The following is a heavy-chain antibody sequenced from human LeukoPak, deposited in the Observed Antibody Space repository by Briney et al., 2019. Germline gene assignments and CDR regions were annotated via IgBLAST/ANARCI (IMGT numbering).Heavy chain of an antibody. CDR1: GFTFSNYA. J-gene: IGHJ4*02. V-gene: IGHV3-23*01. D-gene: IGHD6-13*01. Sequence: GGSLRLSCAASGFTFSNYAMSWVRQAPGKGLEWVSAISGSGGSTYYADSVKGRFTISRDNSKNTLYLQMNSLRAEDTAVYYCAKDKKYSSSWYSSGFDYWGQGTLVTVSS. CDR2: ISGSGGST. CDR3: AKDKKYSSSWYSSGFDY.